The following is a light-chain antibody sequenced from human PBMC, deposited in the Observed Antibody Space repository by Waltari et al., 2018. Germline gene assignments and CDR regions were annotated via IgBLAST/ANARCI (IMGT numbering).Light chain of an antibody. CDR3: QSYDSSLSGSKV. V-gene: IGLV1-40*01. J-gene: IGLJ1*01. Sequence: QSVLTQPPSVSGAPGQRVTISRPGSSSNIGAGYDVHWYQQLPGTALKLLIYGNSTRPSGVPDRFSGSKSGTSASLAITGLQAEDEADYYCQSYDSSLSGSKVFGTGTKVTVL. CDR1: SSNIGAGYD. CDR2: GNS.